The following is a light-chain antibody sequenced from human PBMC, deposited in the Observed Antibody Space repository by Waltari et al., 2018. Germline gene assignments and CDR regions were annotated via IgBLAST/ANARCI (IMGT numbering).Light chain of an antibody. CDR1: STDLASYNL. Sequence: QSALSQPASVSGSPGQSLTITCPGASTDLASYNLVAWYQHHPNRAPKLIIYEATKRPSGISHRFSGAKSGATASLRISGLQADDEADYYGCSYTGSSTSYGCGGGTKVTVL. CDR2: EAT. J-gene: IGLJ1*01. V-gene: IGLV2-23*01. CDR3: CSYTGSSTSYG.